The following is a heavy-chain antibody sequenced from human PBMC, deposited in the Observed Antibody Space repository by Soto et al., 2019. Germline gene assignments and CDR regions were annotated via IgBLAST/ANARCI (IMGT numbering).Heavy chain of an antibody. Sequence: ASVKVSCKASGYTFTSYNINWVRQAPGQGLEWVAGSTSNSGNSDYAQKFQGRLTMTRDTSTSTVYMELSSLRSEDTAVCYCARDQWELLDALYVYWGQGTLVTVSS. CDR3: ARDQWELLDALYVY. D-gene: IGHD1-26*01. CDR2: STSNSGNS. CDR1: GYTFTSYN. J-gene: IGHJ4*02. V-gene: IGHV1-8*01.